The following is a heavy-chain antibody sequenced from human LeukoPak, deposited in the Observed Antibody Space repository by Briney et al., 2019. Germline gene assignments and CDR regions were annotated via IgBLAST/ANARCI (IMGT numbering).Heavy chain of an antibody. CDR3: ARVSHFDSSGYSP. V-gene: IGHV4-59*01. CDR1: GGSITTYY. J-gene: IGHJ4*02. Sequence: SETLSLTCTVSGGSITTYYWSWIRQPPGKGLEWIGFIYYNGITNYNPSLKSRVTISVDTSKNQFSLKLSSATAGDTAVYYCARVSHFDSSGYSPWGQGTLVTVSS. CDR2: IYYNGIT. D-gene: IGHD3-22*01.